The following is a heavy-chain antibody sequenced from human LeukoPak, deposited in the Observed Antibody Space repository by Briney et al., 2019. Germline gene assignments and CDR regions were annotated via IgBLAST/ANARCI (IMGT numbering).Heavy chain of an antibody. Sequence: SETLSLTCTVSGGSISSSSYYWGWIRQPPGKGLEWIGSIYYSGSTYYNPSLKSRVTISVDTSKNQFSLKLSSVTAADTAVYYCARSQLSWYESFQHWGQGTLVTVSS. CDR2: IYYSGST. D-gene: IGHD6-13*01. CDR1: GGSISSSSYY. V-gene: IGHV4-39*01. J-gene: IGHJ1*01. CDR3: ARSQLSWYESFQH.